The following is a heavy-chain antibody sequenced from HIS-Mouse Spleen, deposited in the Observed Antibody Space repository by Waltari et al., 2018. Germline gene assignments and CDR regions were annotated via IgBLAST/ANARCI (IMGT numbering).Heavy chain of an antibody. V-gene: IGHV4-31*03. CDR3: ARSEYYDFWSAYYYYYGMDV. Sequence: QVQLQESGPGLVKPSQTLSLTCTVSGGSISSGGYYWSWIRQYPGKGLEWIGYIYYSGGTYYNPSLKSRVTISVDTSKTQFSLKLSSVTAADTAVYYCARSEYYDFWSAYYYYYGMDVWGQGTTVTVSS. J-gene: IGHJ6*02. CDR2: IYYSGGT. CDR1: GGSISSGGYY. D-gene: IGHD3-3*01.